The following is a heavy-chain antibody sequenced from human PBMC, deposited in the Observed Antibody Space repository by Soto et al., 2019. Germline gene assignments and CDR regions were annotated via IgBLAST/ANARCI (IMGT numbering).Heavy chain of an antibody. CDR1: GGSFSDYY. Sequence: PSETLSLTCAVYGGSFSDYYWSWIRQAPGRGLEWIGEVNHSGSTYYNPSPKSRVTISVDTSKNQFSLKLSSVTAADTAVYYCARGVVRRVIIQYTSFFDYWGQGTLVTVSS. V-gene: IGHV4-34*01. J-gene: IGHJ4*02. CDR3: ARGVVRRVIIQYTSFFDY. CDR2: VNHSGST. D-gene: IGHD3-10*01.